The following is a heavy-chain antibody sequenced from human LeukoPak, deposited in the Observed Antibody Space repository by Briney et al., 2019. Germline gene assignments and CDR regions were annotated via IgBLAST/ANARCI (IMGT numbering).Heavy chain of an antibody. CDR3: ARRGYYDYSGFDY. V-gene: IGHV3-21*01. CDR1: EFTFSSYS. J-gene: IGHJ4*02. D-gene: IGHD3-22*01. Sequence: GGSLRLSCAGSEFTFSSYSMHWVRQAPGQGLEWVSSIDGSSSDIYYADSVKGRFTISRDNSKNSLYLQMKSLRAEDTALYYCARRGYYDYSGFDYWGQGTLVTVSS. CDR2: IDGSSSDI.